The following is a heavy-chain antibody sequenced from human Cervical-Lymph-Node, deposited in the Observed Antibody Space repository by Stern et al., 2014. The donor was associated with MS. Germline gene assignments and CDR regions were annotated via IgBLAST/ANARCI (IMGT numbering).Heavy chain of an antibody. CDR3: ARDGGDSSSWFCY. V-gene: IGHV3-11*06. J-gene: IGHJ4*02. CDR2: ISSSSSYT. D-gene: IGHD6-13*01. Sequence: VQLVESGGGLVKPGGSLRLSCAASGFTFSDYYMSWIRQAPGKGLAWVSYISSSSSYTTSADSVKGRFAISRDTAKNSLYLQMNSLRAEDTAVYYCARDGGDSSSWFCYWGQGTLVTVSS. CDR1: GFTFSDYY.